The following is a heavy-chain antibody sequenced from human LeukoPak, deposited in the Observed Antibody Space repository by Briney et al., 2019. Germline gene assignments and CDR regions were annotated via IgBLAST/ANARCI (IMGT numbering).Heavy chain of an antibody. J-gene: IGHJ4*02. CDR3: ARGPKWTGSYYDFDY. V-gene: IGHV1-8*01. CDR1: GYTFPSYD. D-gene: IGHD1-26*01. Sequence: ASVTLSFETSGYTFPSYDINWVRQATGQGLEWMGWMNPNSGNTGYTQKFQGRVTITRNTSMTTAYMELSSLRSEDTAVYYCARGPKWTGSYYDFDYWGQGTLVAHSS. CDR2: MNPNSGNT.